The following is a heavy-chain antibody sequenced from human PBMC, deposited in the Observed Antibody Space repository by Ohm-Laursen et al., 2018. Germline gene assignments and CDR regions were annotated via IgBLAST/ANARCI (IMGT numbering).Heavy chain of an antibody. CDR2: IYYSGST. V-gene: IGHV4-39*01. CDR3: ARQNGPGGGQLLSESPSWLEGNWFDP. Sequence: PGTLSLTCTVSGGSISSSSYYWGWIRQPPGKGLEWIGSIYYSGSTYYNPSLKSRFTISVDTSKNQFSLKLSSVTAADTAVYYCARQNGPGGGQLLSESPSWLEGNWFDPWGQGTLVTVSS. CDR1: GGSISSSSYY. J-gene: IGHJ5*02. D-gene: IGHD2-2*01.